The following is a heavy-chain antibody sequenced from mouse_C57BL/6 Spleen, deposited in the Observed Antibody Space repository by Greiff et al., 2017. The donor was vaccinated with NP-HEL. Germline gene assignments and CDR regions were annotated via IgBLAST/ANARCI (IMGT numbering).Heavy chain of an antibody. V-gene: IGHV1-55*01. J-gene: IGHJ3*01. CDR2: IYPGSGST. CDR1: GYTFTSYW. Sequence: QVQLQQPGAELVKPGASVKMSCKASGYTFTSYWITWVKQRPGQGLEWIGDIYPGSGSTNYNEKFKSKATLTVDTSSSTAYMQLSSLTSEDSAVDYCAREGYYGSSPWFAYWGQGTLVTVSA. D-gene: IGHD1-1*01. CDR3: AREGYYGSSPWFAY.